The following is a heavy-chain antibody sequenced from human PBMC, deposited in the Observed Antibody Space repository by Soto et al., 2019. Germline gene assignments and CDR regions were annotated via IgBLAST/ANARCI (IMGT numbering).Heavy chain of an antibody. CDR2: IIPIFGTA. Sequence: QVQLVQSGAEVKKHGSSVKVSCKASGGTFSSYAISWVRQAPGQGLEWMGGIIPIFGTANYAQKFQGRVTITADESTSTAYMELSSLRSEDTAAYYCARVAPSLDAFDIWGQGTMVTVSS. V-gene: IGHV1-69*01. CDR1: GGTFSSYA. CDR3: ARVAPSLDAFDI. J-gene: IGHJ3*02. D-gene: IGHD2-15*01.